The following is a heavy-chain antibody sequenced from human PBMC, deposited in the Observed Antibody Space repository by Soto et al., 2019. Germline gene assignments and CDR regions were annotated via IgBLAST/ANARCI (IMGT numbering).Heavy chain of an antibody. D-gene: IGHD2-15*01. CDR3: AGPVVGAAYSYNWFAP. J-gene: IGHJ5*02. CDR2: IYHSGST. CDR1: GGSISSSNW. Sequence: SETLSLTCAVSGGSISSSNWWSWVRQPPGKGLEWIGEIYHSGSTNYNPSLKSRVTISVDKSKNQFSLKLSSVTAADTAVYYCAGPVVGAAYSYNWFAPWGQGTLVTVSS. V-gene: IGHV4-4*02.